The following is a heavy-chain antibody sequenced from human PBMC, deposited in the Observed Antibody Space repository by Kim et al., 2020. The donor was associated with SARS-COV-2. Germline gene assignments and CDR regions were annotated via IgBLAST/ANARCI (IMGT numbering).Heavy chain of an antibody. V-gene: IGHV3-30*04. D-gene: IGHD3-22*01. CDR1: GFTFSSYA. CDR3: AREYYYDSRGYNDAFDI. Sequence: GGSLRLSCAASGFTFSSYAMHWVRQAPGKGLEWVAVISYDGSNKYYADSVKGRFTISRDNSKNTLYLQMNSLRAEDTAVYYCAREYYYDSRGYNDAFDI. J-gene: IGHJ3*02. CDR2: ISYDGSNK.